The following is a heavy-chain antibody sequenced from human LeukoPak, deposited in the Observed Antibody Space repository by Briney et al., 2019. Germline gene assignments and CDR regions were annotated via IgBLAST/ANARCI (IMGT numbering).Heavy chain of an antibody. CDR2: IYPGDSDT. J-gene: IGHJ4*02. V-gene: IGHV5-51*01. CDR3: ARLPDDRGAIFDY. CDR1: GYIFTSYW. Sequence: GESLKISCKGSGYIFTSYWIGWVRQMPGKGLEWMGIIYPGDSDTRYSPSFQGQVTISPDKSTSTAYLQWSSLKASDTAMYYCARLPDDRGAIFDYWGQGTLVTVSS. D-gene: IGHD3-22*01.